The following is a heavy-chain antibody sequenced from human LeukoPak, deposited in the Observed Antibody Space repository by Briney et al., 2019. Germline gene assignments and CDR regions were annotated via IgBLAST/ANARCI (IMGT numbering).Heavy chain of an antibody. CDR2: IDYSGST. CDR1: GGSISSYY. CDR3: AREGMAVGFARFPIFNY. V-gene: IGHV4-59*01. D-gene: IGHD6-19*01. Sequence: SETLSLTCTVSGGSISSYYWSWIRQPPGRGLQWIGDIDYSGSTNYNPSLKSRVTISVDTSKNQFSLRLTSVTAADTAVYYCAREGMAVGFARFPIFNYWGQGTLVTVSS. J-gene: IGHJ4*02.